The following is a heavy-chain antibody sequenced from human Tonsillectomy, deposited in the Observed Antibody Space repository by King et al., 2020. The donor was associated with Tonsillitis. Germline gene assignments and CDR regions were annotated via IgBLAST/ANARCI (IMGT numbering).Heavy chain of an antibody. D-gene: IGHD2-21*01. J-gene: IGHJ4*02. CDR3: TKNGGE. V-gene: IGHV3-7*02. CDR2: IHRDGSAK. Sequence: VQLVESGGGLVQPGGSLRLTCAGSGLTFSNYWMSWVRQAPGKGLEWVANIHRDGSAKYYVDSVKGRFTISRDNAKNSLYHRMNSLRGEDTAVYYCTKNGGEWGQGTLVTVSS. CDR1: GLTFSNYW.